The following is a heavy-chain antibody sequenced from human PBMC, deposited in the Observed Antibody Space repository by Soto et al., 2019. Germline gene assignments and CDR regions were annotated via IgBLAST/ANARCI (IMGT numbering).Heavy chain of an antibody. CDR3: ALLDSGGYYGNVLDI. Sequence: ASVKVSCKASGYSFTDHYIHRVRQAPGQGLEWMGWVNPNTGGTNYAQRFHGRVTMTRDTSITTAYMELSSLRSDDTALFYCALLDSGGYYGNVLDIWGQGTMVT. CDR1: GYSFTDHY. D-gene: IGHD3-22*01. V-gene: IGHV1-2*02. J-gene: IGHJ3*02. CDR2: VNPNTGGT.